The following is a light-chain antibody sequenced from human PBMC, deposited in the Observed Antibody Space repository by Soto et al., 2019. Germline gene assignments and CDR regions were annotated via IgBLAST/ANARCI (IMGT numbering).Light chain of an antibody. J-gene: IGKJ1*01. V-gene: IGKV1-27*01. Sequence: DIQMTQSPSSLSASVGDRVTITCRASQDINNYLAWYQQKPGKVPKLLIYAASTLQSGVSSRFSGSGSGTDFTLTISSLEPEDFAVYYCRQRSNWPQTFGQGTKVDIK. CDR2: AAS. CDR3: RQRSNWPQT. CDR1: QDINNY.